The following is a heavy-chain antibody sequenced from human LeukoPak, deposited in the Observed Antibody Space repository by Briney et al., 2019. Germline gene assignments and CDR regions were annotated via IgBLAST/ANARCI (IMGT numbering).Heavy chain of an antibody. CDR3: ARESHVPLAAAGTDAFDI. CDR2: ISSSSSTI. V-gene: IGHV3-48*04. Sequence: GGSLRLSCAASGFTFSSYSMNWVRQAPGKGLEWVSSISSSSSTIYYADSVKGRFTISRDNAKNSLYLQMNSLRAEDTAVYYCARESHVPLAAAGTDAFDIWGQGTMVTVSS. D-gene: IGHD6-13*01. J-gene: IGHJ3*02. CDR1: GFTFSSYS.